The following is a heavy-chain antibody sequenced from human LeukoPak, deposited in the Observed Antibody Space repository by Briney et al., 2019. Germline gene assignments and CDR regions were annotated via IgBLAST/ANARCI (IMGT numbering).Heavy chain of an antibody. Sequence: GGSLRLSCAASGFTFSSYAMSWVRQAPGKGLEWVSAISGSGGSTYYADSVKGRFTISRDNSKNTLYLQMNSLRAEDTAVYYCAKGTVGYIAAAGSGDYWGQGTLVTVSS. CDR3: AKGTVGYIAAAGSGDY. V-gene: IGHV3-23*01. J-gene: IGHJ4*02. CDR1: GFTFSSYA. D-gene: IGHD6-13*01. CDR2: ISGSGGST.